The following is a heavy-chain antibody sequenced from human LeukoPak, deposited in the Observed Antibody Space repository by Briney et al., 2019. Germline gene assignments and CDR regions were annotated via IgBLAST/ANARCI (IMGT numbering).Heavy chain of an antibody. CDR3: AREAGTGERWYFDL. V-gene: IGHV1-3*01. D-gene: IGHD7-27*01. CDR2: INAGNGNT. J-gene: IGHJ2*01. CDR1: GYTFTSYA. Sequence: ASVKVSCKASGYTFTSYAMHWVRQAPGQRLEWMGWINAGNGNTKYSQKFQGRVTITRDTSASTAYMELSSLRSEDTAVYYCAREAGTGERWYFDLWGRGTLVTVSS.